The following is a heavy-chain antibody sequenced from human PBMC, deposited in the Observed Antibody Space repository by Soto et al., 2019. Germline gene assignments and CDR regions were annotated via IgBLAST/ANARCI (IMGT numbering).Heavy chain of an antibody. D-gene: IGHD3-10*01. Sequence: GASVKVSCKASGGTFSSYAISWVRQAPGQGLEWMGGIIPNFGTTNYAQKFQGRVTMTTDTSTSTAYMELRSLRSDDTAVYYCARDVTMVRGVIISPTPPDYWGQGTLVTVSS. CDR1: GGTFSSYA. V-gene: IGHV1-69*05. CDR3: ARDVTMVRGVIISPTPPDY. J-gene: IGHJ4*02. CDR2: IIPNFGTT.